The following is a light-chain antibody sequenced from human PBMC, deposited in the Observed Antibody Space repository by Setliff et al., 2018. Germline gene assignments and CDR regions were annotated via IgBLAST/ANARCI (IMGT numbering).Light chain of an antibody. V-gene: IGLV3-21*03. CDR3: QVWDPASDHRV. J-gene: IGLJ1*01. CDR1: NIGDKS. Sequence: SYELTQPPSESVAPGKTARITCGGHNIGDKSVHWYQQKPGQAPVLVVYDDSDRSSGIPGRFSGSNSGNTATLTISRVEAGDEADYYCQVWDPASDHRVFGTGTKGTVL. CDR2: DDS.